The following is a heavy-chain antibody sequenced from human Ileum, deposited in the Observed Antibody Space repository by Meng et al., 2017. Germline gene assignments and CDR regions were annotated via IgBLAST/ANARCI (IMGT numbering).Heavy chain of an antibody. CDR1: GIPFCRSG. Sequence: GESLKISCAASGIPFCRSGMHWVRQGPGKGLEWMTFISSDGSQKYYVDSVRGRFTVSRDNSKNTLYLQMDSLRAEDTAVYYCARDKGTTSCDNWGQGTPVTVSS. CDR2: ISSDGSQK. CDR3: ARDKGTTSCDN. J-gene: IGHJ4*02. D-gene: IGHD1-26*01. V-gene: IGHV3-33*05.